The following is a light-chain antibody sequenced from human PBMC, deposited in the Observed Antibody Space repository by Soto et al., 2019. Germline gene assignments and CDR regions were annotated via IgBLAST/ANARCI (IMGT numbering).Light chain of an antibody. J-gene: IGKJ4*01. Sequence: EIVLTQSPGTLSLSPGERVNLSCRASQSVSSRYVAWYQHKTGQPPRLLISGASSRATGSPDRFSGSGSGADFTLTISRLEPEDFAVYYCQQYDRSPPTFGGGTKVEIK. CDR1: QSVSSRY. CDR3: QQYDRSPPT. V-gene: IGKV3-20*01. CDR2: GAS.